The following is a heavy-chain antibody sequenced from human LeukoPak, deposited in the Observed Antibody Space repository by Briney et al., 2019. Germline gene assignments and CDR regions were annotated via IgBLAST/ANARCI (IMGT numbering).Heavy chain of an antibody. Sequence: GESLKISFKGSGYRFTRNWIGWVRQMPGKGLEWMGIIFPGDSDTRYSPSFQGQVTISADKSITTAYLQWSSLKASDTAMYYCVELHRSYSYGSGTSLPFDSWGQGTLVTVSS. J-gene: IGHJ4*02. CDR2: IFPGDSDT. V-gene: IGHV5-51*01. D-gene: IGHD3-10*01. CDR3: VELHRSYSYGSGTSLPFDS. CDR1: GYRFTRNW.